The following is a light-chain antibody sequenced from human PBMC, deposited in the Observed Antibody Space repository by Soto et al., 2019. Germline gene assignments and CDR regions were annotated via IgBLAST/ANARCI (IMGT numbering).Light chain of an antibody. V-gene: IGLV1-40*01. J-gene: IGLJ3*02. CDR1: SSNIGAGYD. Sequence: QSVLTQPPSVSGAPGQRVTISCTGSSSNIGAGYDVHWYHQLPGTAPKLLIYGNSNRPSGVPDRFSGSKSGTSASLAITGLQAEDEADYYCKSYDSSLSGAVFGGGTKLTVL. CDR3: KSYDSSLSGAV. CDR2: GNS.